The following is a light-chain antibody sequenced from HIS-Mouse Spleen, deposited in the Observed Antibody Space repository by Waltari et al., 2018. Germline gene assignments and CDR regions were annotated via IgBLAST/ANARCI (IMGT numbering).Light chain of an antibody. CDR1: SSHVGGSNY. CDR2: DVS. CDR3: CSYAGSYTLV. Sequence: QSALTQPRSVSGSPGQSVTISCTGTSSHVGGSNYVSWYQQPPGKAPKLMIYDVSKRPSGVPDRFSGSKSGNTASLTISGLQAEDEADYYCCSYAGSYTLVFGGGTKLTVL. J-gene: IGLJ2*01. V-gene: IGLV2-11*01.